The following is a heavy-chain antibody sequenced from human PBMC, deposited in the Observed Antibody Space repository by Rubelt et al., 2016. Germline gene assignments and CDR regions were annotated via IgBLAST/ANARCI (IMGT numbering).Heavy chain of an antibody. J-gene: IGHJ4*02. V-gene: IGHV4-59*04. CDR3: ARGGSYRGPFDY. Sequence: QVQLQESGPGLVKPSETLSLTCTVSGGSISSYYWSWIRQPPGKGLEWIGSIYYSGSTYYNPSLKSRVTISVEPSKNQFSLKLSAVTAADTAVYYCARGGSYRGPFDYWGQGTLVTVSS. D-gene: IGHD1-26*01. CDR2: IYYSGST. CDR1: GGSISSYY.